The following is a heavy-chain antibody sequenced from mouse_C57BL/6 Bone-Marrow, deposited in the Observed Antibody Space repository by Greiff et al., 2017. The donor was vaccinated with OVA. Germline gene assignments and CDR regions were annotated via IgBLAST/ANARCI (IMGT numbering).Heavy chain of an antibody. Sequence: EVKVEESGGGLVQPGGSLKLSCAASGFTFSDYYMYWVRQTPEKKLEWVAYISNGGGSTYYPDTVKGRFTISRDNAKNTLYLQMSRLKSEDTAMYYCARRSLITTVVAPAYWGQGTLVTVSA. V-gene: IGHV5-12*01. CDR1: GFTFSDYY. D-gene: IGHD1-1*01. J-gene: IGHJ3*01. CDR3: ARRSLITTVVAPAY. CDR2: ISNGGGST.